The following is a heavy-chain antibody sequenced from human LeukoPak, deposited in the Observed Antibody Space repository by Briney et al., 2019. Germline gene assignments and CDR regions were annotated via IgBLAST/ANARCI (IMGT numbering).Heavy chain of an antibody. CDR2: ISGSGGST. D-gene: IGHD5-24*01. V-gene: IGHV3-23*01. CDR3: VGMATIPR. J-gene: IGHJ4*02. Sequence: PGGSLRLSCAASGFTYNNYYMSWVRQAPGKGLEWVSAISGSGGSTYYADSVKGRFTISRDNSKNTLYLQMNSLRAEDTAVYYCVGMATIPRWGQGTLVTVSS. CDR1: GFTYNNYY.